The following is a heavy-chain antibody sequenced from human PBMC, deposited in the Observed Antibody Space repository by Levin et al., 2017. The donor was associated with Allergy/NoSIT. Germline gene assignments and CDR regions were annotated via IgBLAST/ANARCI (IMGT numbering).Heavy chain of an antibody. CDR1: GFTFSSYG. Sequence: PGGSLRLSCAASGFTFSSYGMHWVRQAPGKGLEWVAVISYDGSNKYYADSVKGRFTISRDNSKNTLYLQMNSLRAEDTAVYYCAKDKNGDYRFDYWGQGTLVTVSS. V-gene: IGHV3-30*18. D-gene: IGHD4-17*01. J-gene: IGHJ4*02. CDR3: AKDKNGDYRFDY. CDR2: ISYDGSNK.